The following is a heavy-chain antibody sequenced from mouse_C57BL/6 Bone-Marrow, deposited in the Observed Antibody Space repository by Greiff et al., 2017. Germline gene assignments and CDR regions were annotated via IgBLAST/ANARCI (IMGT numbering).Heavy chain of an antibody. J-gene: IGHJ4*01. V-gene: IGHV1-63*01. CDR1: GYTFTNYW. CDR2: IYPGGGYT. Sequence: QVQLKQSGAELVRPGTSVKMSCKASGYTFTNYWIGWAKQRPGHGLEWIGDIYPGGGYTNYNEKFKGKATLTADKSSSPAYMQFSSLTSEDSAIYYCARGDGYLMDYWGQGTSVTVSS. D-gene: IGHD2-3*01. CDR3: ARGDGYLMDY.